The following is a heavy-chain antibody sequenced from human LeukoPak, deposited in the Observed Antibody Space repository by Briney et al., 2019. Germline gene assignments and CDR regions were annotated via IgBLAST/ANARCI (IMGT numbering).Heavy chain of an antibody. CDR3: ARGLDYDILTGYFRDY. V-gene: IGHV1-2*06. CDR1: GYTSTGYY. D-gene: IGHD3-9*01. Sequence: ASVKVSCKASGYTSTGYYMHWVRQAPGQGLEWMGRINPNSGGTNYAQKFQGRVTMTRDTSISTAYMELSRLRSDDTAVYYCARGLDYDILTGYFRDYWGQGTLVTVSS. J-gene: IGHJ4*02. CDR2: INPNSGGT.